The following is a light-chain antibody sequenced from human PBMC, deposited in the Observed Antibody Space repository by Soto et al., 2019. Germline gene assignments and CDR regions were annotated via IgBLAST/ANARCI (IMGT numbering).Light chain of an antibody. CDR3: QQYHRSSIT. CDR2: DAS. V-gene: IGKV1-5*01. Sequence: DIQMTQSPSTLSAFVGDRVTITCRASQSLNTDLAWYQQKPGKAPNLLIYDASTLERGVPSRFSGTGSGTEFTLAINSLQPDDFATYYCQQYHRSSITFGQGTRLEIK. CDR1: QSLNTD. J-gene: IGKJ5*01.